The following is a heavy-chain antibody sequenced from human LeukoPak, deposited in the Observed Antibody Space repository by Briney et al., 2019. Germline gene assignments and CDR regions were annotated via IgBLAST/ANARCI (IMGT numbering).Heavy chain of an antibody. D-gene: IGHD3-22*01. CDR2: IYSGGST. J-gene: IGHJ6*03. CDR1: GFTFTSHA. CDR3: ARPSHYYDSSGSRGYYMDV. Sequence: GGSLRLSCATSGFTFTSHAMTWVRQAPGKGLEWVSVIYSGGSTYYADSVKGRFTISRDNSKNTLYLQMNSLRAEDTAVYYCARPSHYYDSSGSRGYYMDVWGKGTTVTVSS. V-gene: IGHV3-66*02.